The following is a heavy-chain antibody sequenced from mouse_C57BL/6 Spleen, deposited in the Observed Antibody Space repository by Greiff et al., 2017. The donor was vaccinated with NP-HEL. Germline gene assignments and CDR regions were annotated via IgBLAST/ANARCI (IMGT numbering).Heavy chain of an antibody. CDR2: ILPGSGST. V-gene: IGHV1-9*01. Sequence: QVQLQQSGAELMKPGASVKLSCKATGYTFTGYWIEWVKQRPGHGLEWIGEILPGSGSTNYNEKFKGKATFTADTSSNTAYMQLSSLKTEDSAIYYCAKGGWLPPRFAYWGQGTLVTVSA. CDR1: GYTFTGYW. J-gene: IGHJ3*01. CDR3: AKGGWLPPRFAY. D-gene: IGHD2-3*01.